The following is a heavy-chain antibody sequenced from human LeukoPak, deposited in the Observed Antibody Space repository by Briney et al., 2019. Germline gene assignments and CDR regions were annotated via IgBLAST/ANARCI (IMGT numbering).Heavy chain of an antibody. CDR3: ARRRKGYSPTMDV. CDR1: GGSISSYY. Sequence: SETLSPTCTVSGGSISSYYWSWIRQPPGKGLEWIGYIYYSGSTNYNPSLKSRVTISVDTSKNQFSLKLSSVTAADTAVYYCARRRKGYSPTMDVWGKGTTVTVSS. V-gene: IGHV4-59*01. J-gene: IGHJ6*03. D-gene: IGHD5-18*01. CDR2: IYYSGST.